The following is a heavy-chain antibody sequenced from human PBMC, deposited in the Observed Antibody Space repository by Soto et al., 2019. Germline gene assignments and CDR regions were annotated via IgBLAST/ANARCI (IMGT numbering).Heavy chain of an antibody. J-gene: IGHJ5*02. V-gene: IGHV1-8*01. D-gene: IGHD4-17*01. CDR3: ARDYGGNSGWFDP. Sequence: QVQLVQSGAEVKKPGASVKVSCKASGYSFSSYDINWVRQATGQGLEWLGWMNPNSGNTGYAQNFQGRVTMTRNTSISTAYMELSSLRYEDTAVYYCARDYGGNSGWFDPWGQGTLVTVSS. CDR1: GYSFSSYD. CDR2: MNPNSGNT.